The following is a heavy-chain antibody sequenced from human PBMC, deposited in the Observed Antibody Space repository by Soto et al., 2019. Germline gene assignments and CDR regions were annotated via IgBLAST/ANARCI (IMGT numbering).Heavy chain of an antibody. CDR3: ATASGSTYGGPYYYGLDV. Sequence: PSETLSLTCTVSGGSISSYYWSWIRQPPGKGLEWIGYIYYSGSTKYNPSLKSRVTITVDTSKNQFSLKVSSVTAADTAVYYCATASGSTYGGPYYYGLDVWGEGTTVNVSS. CDR1: GGSISSYY. CDR2: IYYSGST. V-gene: IGHV4-59*08. D-gene: IGHD2-15*01. J-gene: IGHJ6*01.